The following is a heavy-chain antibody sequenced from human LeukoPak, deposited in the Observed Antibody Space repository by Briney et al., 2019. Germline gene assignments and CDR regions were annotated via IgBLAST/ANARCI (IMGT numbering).Heavy chain of an antibody. Sequence: GESLKISCKGSGYSFTSYWIGWVRQMPGKGLEWMGIIYPGDSDTRYSPSFQGQVTISADKSISTAYLQWSSLKASDTAMYYYARLPRYSSSHPWFDPWGQGTLVTVSS. D-gene: IGHD6-13*01. J-gene: IGHJ5*02. CDR2: IYPGDSDT. CDR3: ARLPRYSSSHPWFDP. CDR1: GYSFTSYW. V-gene: IGHV5-51*01.